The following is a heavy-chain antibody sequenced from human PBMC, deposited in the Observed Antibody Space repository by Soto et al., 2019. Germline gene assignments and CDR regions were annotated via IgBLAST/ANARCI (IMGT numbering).Heavy chain of an antibody. Sequence: ASVKVSCKASGCTFTSYGLSWVGQAPVQGLEWMVCISASNGNTNYAQKLQGRVTMTKDTSTGTAYMELRSLRSDATATYYCARYSVRYCRDGVCYQAYYYFDMELWGQGTMLTVSS. CDR1: GCTFTSYG. V-gene: IGHV1-18*01. CDR2: ISASNGNT. J-gene: IGHJ6*02. D-gene: IGHD2-8*01. CDR3: ARYSVRYCRDGVCYQAYYYFDMEL.